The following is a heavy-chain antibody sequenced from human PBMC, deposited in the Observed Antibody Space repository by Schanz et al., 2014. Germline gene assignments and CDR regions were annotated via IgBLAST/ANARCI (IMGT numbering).Heavy chain of an antibody. Sequence: EVQLMESGGGLVQPGGSLRLSCATTGFTFSNYWMHWVRQAPGKGLVWVSRINSDGNSTGYADSVKGRFTISRDNAKNTLYLQINSLRAEDTAVYHCAKGGATPLDYWGQGTLVSVSS. V-gene: IGHV3-74*01. CDR2: INSDGNST. J-gene: IGHJ4*02. D-gene: IGHD3-16*01. CDR3: AKGGATPLDY. CDR1: GFTFSNYW.